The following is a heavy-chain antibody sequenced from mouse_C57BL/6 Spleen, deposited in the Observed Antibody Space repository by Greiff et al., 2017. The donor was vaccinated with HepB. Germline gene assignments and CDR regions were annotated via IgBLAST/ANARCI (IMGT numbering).Heavy chain of an antibody. Sequence: QVQLKESGAELVRPGTSVKVSCKASGYAFTNYLIEWVKQRPGQGLEWIGVINPGSGGTNYNEKFKGKATLTADKSSSTAYMQLSSLTSEDSAVYCCARMDYDYAFDYWGQGTTLTVSS. CDR1: GYAFTNYL. CDR2: INPGSGGT. CDR3: ARMDYDYAFDY. V-gene: IGHV1-54*01. J-gene: IGHJ2*01. D-gene: IGHD2-4*01.